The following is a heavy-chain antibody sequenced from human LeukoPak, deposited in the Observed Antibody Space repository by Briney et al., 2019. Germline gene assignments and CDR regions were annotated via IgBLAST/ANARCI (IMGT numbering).Heavy chain of an antibody. CDR3: ARGQDSSSCDY. Sequence: PGGSLRLSCAASGFTFSSYSMNWVRQAPGKGLEWVSSISSSSSYINYADSVRGRFTISRDNAKNSLYLQMNSLRAEDTAVYYCARGQDSSSCDYWGQGTLVTVSS. CDR1: GFTFSSYS. J-gene: IGHJ4*02. D-gene: IGHD6-13*01. V-gene: IGHV3-21*01. CDR2: ISSSSSYI.